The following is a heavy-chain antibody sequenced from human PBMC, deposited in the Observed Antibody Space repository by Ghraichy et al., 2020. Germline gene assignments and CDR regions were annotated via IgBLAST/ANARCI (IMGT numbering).Heavy chain of an antibody. CDR2: IYWDDDK. J-gene: IGHJ4*02. CDR3: AHRRVAVGTISMGFDY. Sequence: PTLVKPTQTLTLTCTFSGFSLSTSRVGVGWIRQPPGKALEWLALIYWDDDKRYRSSLKSRLTITKDTSKNQVVLTMTNMDPVDTATYYCAHRRVAVGTISMGFDYWGQGTLVTVSS. CDR1: GFSLSTSRVG. V-gene: IGHV2-5*02. D-gene: IGHD5-12*01.